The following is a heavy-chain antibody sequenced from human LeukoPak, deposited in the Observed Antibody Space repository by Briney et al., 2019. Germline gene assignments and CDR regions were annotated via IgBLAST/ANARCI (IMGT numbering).Heavy chain of an antibody. CDR2: MKGDASLI. D-gene: IGHD2-8*02. Sequence: SGGSLRLSCAASGFTFGNFWMSWVRQAPGRGLQWVASMKGDASLIYYVDSMKGRFTISRDNARNSLYLQMNSLRVGDTAVYYCARLFGGVTTFDYWGQGALVTVSS. J-gene: IGHJ4*02. CDR3: ARLFGGVTTFDY. V-gene: IGHV3-7*01. CDR1: GFTFGNFW.